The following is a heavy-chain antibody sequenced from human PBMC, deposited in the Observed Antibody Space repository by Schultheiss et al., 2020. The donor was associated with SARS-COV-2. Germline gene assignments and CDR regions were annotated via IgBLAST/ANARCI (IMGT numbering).Heavy chain of an antibody. Sequence: GGSLRLSCAASGFTFSSYGMHWVRQAPGKGLEWVAVISYDGSNKYYADSVKGRFTISRDNSKNTLYLQMNSLRAEDTAVYYCAKARGYCSSTSCYSPFDYWGQGTLVTVSS. CDR2: ISYDGSNK. V-gene: IGHV3-30*18. CDR1: GFTFSSYG. CDR3: AKARGYCSSTSCYSPFDY. D-gene: IGHD2-2*02. J-gene: IGHJ4*02.